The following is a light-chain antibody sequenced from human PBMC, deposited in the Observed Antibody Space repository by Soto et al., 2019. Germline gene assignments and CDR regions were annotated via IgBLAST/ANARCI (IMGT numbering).Light chain of an antibody. Sequence: EIVLTQSPGTLSWSPGEKATLFCRASQRVSSSPIAWHQQKPAQAPRPLIYGAPSRATGTPDRFSASGSGTDFTPTISRLESEDSAVYYCQHYGSSPGLTFGGGTKVEIK. J-gene: IGKJ4*01. V-gene: IGKV3-20*01. CDR2: GAP. CDR3: QHYGSSPGLT. CDR1: QRVSSSP.